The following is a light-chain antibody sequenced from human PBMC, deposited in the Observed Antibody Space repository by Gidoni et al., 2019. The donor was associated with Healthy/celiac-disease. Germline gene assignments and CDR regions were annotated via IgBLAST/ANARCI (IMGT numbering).Light chain of an antibody. CDR2: WAS. Sequence: DLVMTQSPDSLAVSPGARATIHCKSSLSVLDSSNNKNYLAWYQQKPGQPPKLLIYWASTRESGVPARFSGSGSGTDFTLTISSLQAEDVAVYYCQQYYSTPYTFGQGTKLEIK. J-gene: IGKJ2*01. CDR3: QQYYSTPYT. V-gene: IGKV4-1*01. CDR1: LSVLDSSNNKNY.